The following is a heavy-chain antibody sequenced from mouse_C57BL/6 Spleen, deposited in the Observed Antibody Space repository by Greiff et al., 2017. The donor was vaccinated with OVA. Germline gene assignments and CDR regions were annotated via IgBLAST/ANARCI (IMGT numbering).Heavy chain of an antibody. J-gene: IGHJ2*01. CDR1: GYSFTDYN. D-gene: IGHD2-4*01. V-gene: IGHV1-39*01. Sequence: LVKPGASVKISCKASGYSFTDYNMNWVKQSNGKSLEWIGVINPNYGTTSYNQKFKGKATLTVEQSSSTAYMQLNSLTSEDSAVYYCARSVYYDYDLYFDYWGQGTTLTVSA. CDR3: ARSVYYDYDLYFDY. CDR2: INPNYGTT.